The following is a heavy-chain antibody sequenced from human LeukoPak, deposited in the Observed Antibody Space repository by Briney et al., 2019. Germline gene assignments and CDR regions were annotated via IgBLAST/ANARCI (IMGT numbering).Heavy chain of an antibody. V-gene: IGHV3-30*04. CDR2: ISYDGSNK. D-gene: IGHD3-22*01. J-gene: IGHJ4*02. CDR3: AREPLDYYDSSSGYFDY. CDR1: GFTFSSYA. Sequence: PGGSLRLSCAASGFTFSSYAMHWVRQAPGKGLEWVAVISYDGSNKYYADSVKGRFTISRDNSKNTLYLQMNSLRAEDTAVYYCAREPLDYYDSSSGYFDYWGQGTLVTVSS.